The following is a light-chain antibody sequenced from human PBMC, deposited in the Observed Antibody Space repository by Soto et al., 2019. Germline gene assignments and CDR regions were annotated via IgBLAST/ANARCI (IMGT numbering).Light chain of an antibody. CDR1: SSDVGGYNY. Sequence: QSALTQPASVSGSPGQSITISCTGTSSDVGGYNYVSWYQQHPGKAPKLMIYDVSNRPSGVSNRFSGSKSGNTASLTISGLQVEDEADYYCSSYTSSSTRLYVFGTGTKLTVL. J-gene: IGLJ1*01. CDR2: DVS. V-gene: IGLV2-14*01. CDR3: SSYTSSSTRLYV.